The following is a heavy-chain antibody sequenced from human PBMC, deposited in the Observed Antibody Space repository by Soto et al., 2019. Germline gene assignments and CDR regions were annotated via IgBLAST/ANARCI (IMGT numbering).Heavy chain of an antibody. D-gene: IGHD3-22*01. V-gene: IGHV3-30-3*01. CDR3: VRSMIIVVRLIGLDY. Sequence: QVQLVESGGGVVQPGGSLRLSCGASGFTFRSYAMHWVRQTPGKGLEWVAVISYDGSNKHYADSVKGRFSISRDNAKNMLYLKMDSLSSEDTAVYYCVRSMIIVVRLIGLDYWGQGTLVTVSS. J-gene: IGHJ4*02. CDR2: ISYDGSNK. CDR1: GFTFRSYA.